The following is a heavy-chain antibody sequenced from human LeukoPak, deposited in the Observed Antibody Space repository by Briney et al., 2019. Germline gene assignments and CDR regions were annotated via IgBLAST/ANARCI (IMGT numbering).Heavy chain of an antibody. CDR2: INPNSGGT. J-gene: IGHJ4*02. CDR1: GYTFTVYY. V-gene: IGHV1-2*02. Sequence: ASVKVSCKASGYTFTVYYMHWVRQAPGQGLEWMGWINPNSGGTNYAQKFQGRVTMTRDTSISTAYMELSRLRSDDTAVYYCARDGGGRYFDWLLSGYSYFDYWGQGTLVTVSS. D-gene: IGHD3-9*01. CDR3: ARDGGGRYFDWLLSGYSYFDY.